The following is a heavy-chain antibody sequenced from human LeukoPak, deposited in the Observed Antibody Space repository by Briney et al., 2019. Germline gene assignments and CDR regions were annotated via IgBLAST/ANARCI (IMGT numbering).Heavy chain of an antibody. D-gene: IGHD3-10*01. V-gene: IGHV3-15*01. CDR2: IKSKTDGGTT. J-gene: IGHJ4*02. Sequence: PGGSLRLSCAASGFTFSNAWMSWVRQAPGKGLEWVGRIKSKTDGGTTDYAAPVKGRFTISRDDSKNTLYLQMNSLKTEDTAVYYCTTAAHYYGSGRYYIGRFFDYWGQGTLVTVSS. CDR1: GFTFSNAW. CDR3: TTAAHYYGSGRYYIGRFFDY.